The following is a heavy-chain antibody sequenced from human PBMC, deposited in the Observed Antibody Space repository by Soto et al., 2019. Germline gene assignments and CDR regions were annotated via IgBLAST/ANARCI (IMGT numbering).Heavy chain of an antibody. Sequence: QVQLVESGGGVVQSGRSLRLSCAASGFTFSSYGMHWVRQAPGKGLEWVSLISYDGSNKYYADSVKGRFTISRDNSKNTLYLQMNSLRPEDTSVYYCAKDEGWSYSTDYWGQGTLVTVPS. D-gene: IGHD1-26*01. CDR1: GFTFSSYG. J-gene: IGHJ4*02. CDR3: AKDEGWSYSTDY. V-gene: IGHV3-30*18. CDR2: ISYDGSNK.